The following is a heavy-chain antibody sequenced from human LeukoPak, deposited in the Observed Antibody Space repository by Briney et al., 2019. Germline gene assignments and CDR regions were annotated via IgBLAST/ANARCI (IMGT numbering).Heavy chain of an antibody. CDR3: AKGSTVVTPGSWFDP. J-gene: IGHJ5*02. Sequence: GGSLRLSCAASGFTFSSYAMSWVRQAPGKGLEWVSAISGSGGSTYYADSVKGRFTISRDNSKNTLYLQMNRLRAEDTAVYYCAKGSTVVTPGSWFDPWGQGTLVTVSS. D-gene: IGHD4-23*01. V-gene: IGHV3-23*01. CDR1: GFTFSSYA. CDR2: ISGSGGST.